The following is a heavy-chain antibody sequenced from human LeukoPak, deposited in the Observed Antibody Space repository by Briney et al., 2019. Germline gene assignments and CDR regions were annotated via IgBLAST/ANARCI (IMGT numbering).Heavy chain of an antibody. V-gene: IGHV4-4*07. D-gene: IGHD3-22*01. CDR1: GGSISSYY. CDR2: IYTSGST. CDR3: ARGRHDITMIVVVMTSVSYYLDV. J-gene: IGHJ6*03. Sequence: PSETLSLTCTVSGGSISSYYWSWIRQPAGKGLEWIGRIYTSGSTNYNPSLKSRVTMSVDTSKNQFSLKLRSLTAADTAVYYCARGRHDITMIVVVMTSVSYYLDVWGKGTTVTVS.